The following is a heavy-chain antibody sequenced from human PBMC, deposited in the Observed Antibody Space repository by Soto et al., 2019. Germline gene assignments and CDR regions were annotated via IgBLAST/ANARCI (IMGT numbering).Heavy chain of an antibody. V-gene: IGHV4-31*03. CDR1: GGSISSGGYY. Sequence: PSETLSLTCTVSGGSISSGGYYWSWIRQHPGKGLEWIGYIYYSGSTYYNPSLKSRVTISVDTSKNQFSLKLSSVTAADTAVYYCARGEMYYLRGWFDPWGQGTLVTVS. CDR2: IYYSGST. D-gene: IGHD3-10*01. J-gene: IGHJ5*02. CDR3: ARGEMYYLRGWFDP.